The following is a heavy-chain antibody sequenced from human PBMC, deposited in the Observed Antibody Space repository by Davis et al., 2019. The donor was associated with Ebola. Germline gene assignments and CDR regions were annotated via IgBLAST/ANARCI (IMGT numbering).Heavy chain of an antibody. J-gene: IGHJ4*02. CDR1: GYTFTGYY. CDR2: MNPNSGNT. Sequence: ASVKVSCKASGYTFTGYYMHWVRQAPGQGLEWMGWMNPNSGNTGYAQKFQGRVTITRNTSISTAYMELSSLRSEDTAVYYCARGRGGIAARLFDYWGQGTLVTVSS. CDR3: ARGRGGIAARLFDY. V-gene: IGHV1-8*03. D-gene: IGHD6-6*01.